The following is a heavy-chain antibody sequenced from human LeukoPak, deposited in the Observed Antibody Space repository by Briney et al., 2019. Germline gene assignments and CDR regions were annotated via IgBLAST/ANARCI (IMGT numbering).Heavy chain of an antibody. CDR1: GFTFSSYA. D-gene: IGHD1-26*01. CDR2: ISYDGSNK. J-gene: IGHJ5*02. V-gene: IGHV3-30-3*01. Sequence: PGGSLRLSCAASGFTFSSYAMHWVRQAPGKGLEWVAVISYDGSNKYYADSVKGRFTISRDNSKNTLYLQMNSLRAEDTAVYYCAREGRKWELLSNWFDPWGQGTLVTVSS. CDR3: AREGRKWELLSNWFDP.